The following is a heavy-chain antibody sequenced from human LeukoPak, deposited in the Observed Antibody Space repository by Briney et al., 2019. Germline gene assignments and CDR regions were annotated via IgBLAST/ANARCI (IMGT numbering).Heavy chain of an antibody. CDR1: GFTFSSYG. V-gene: IGHV3-30*02. CDR2: IRYDGSNK. Sequence: GGSLRLSCAASGFTFSSYGIHWVRQAPGKGLEWVAFIRYDGSNKYYADSVKGRFTISRDNSKNTLYLQMNSLRVEDTAVYYCAKDFGCESGYGLGIDYWGQGTLVTVSS. CDR3: AKDFGCESGYGLGIDY. J-gene: IGHJ4*02. D-gene: IGHD5-12*01.